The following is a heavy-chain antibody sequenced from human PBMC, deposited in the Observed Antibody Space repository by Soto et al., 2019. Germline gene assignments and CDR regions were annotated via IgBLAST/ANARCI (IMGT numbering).Heavy chain of an antibody. J-gene: IGHJ6*02. CDR3: AKDWDCTTTSCSRLWYGMDV. D-gene: IGHD2-2*01. V-gene: IGHV3-30*18. CDR1: GFSFRSYG. Sequence: QVQLVESGGGVVQPGRSLRLSCAGSGFSFRSYGMHWVRQAPGKGLEWVAVISYDGTNYYYADSVKGRFTISRDNSKNTLFLQMNSLRPEDTAVYYCAKDWDCTTTSCSRLWYGMDVWGQGHTVTVSS. CDR2: ISYDGTNY.